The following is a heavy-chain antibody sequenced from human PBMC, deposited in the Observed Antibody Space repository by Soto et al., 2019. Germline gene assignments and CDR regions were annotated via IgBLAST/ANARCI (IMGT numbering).Heavy chain of an antibody. CDR1: GGSFSGYY. D-gene: IGHD3-22*01. CDR2: INHSGST. CDR3: AREGYYDSSGYYPTFDY. V-gene: IGHV4-34*01. J-gene: IGHJ4*02. Sequence: QVQLQQWGAGLLKPSETLSLTCAVYGGSFSGYYWSWIRQPPGKGLEWIGEINHSGSTNSNPSLQSRVTISVDTSKTQVSLKLRSVTAADTAVYYCAREGYYDSSGYYPTFDYWGQGNLVTVSS.